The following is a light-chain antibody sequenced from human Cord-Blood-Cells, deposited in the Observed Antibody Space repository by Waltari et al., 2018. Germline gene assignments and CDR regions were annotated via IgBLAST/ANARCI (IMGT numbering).Light chain of an antibody. CDR1: SSDVGGSNY. Sequence: QSALTQPPSASGSPGQSVTISCTGTSSDVGGSNYVSWYQQHPGQAPNLMIYEVSKRPSGVPDLCSGAKSGNTASLTVSGLQAGDEADYYCSSYAGSNNWVFGGGTRLTVL. J-gene: IGLJ2*01. CDR2: EVS. V-gene: IGLV2-8*01. CDR3: SSYAGSNNWV.